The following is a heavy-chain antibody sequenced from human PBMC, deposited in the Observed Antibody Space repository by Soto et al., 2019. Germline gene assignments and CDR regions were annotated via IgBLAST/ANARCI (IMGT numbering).Heavy chain of an antibody. J-gene: IGHJ3*02. CDR3: ARDDCSGGSCYPGVHAFDI. Sequence: SVKVSCKASGGTFSSYTISWVRQAPGQGLEWMGRIIPILGIANYAQKFQGRVTITADKSTSTAYMELSSLRSEDTAVYYCARDDCSGGSCYPGVHAFDIWGQGTMVTVSS. CDR1: GGTFSSYT. V-gene: IGHV1-69*04. CDR2: IIPILGIA. D-gene: IGHD2-15*01.